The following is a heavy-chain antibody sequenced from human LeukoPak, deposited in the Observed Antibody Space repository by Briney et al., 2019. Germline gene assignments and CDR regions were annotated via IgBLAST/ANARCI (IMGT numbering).Heavy chain of an antibody. V-gene: IGHV3-7*03. CDR2: IKEDGTDK. Sequence: PGGSLRLSCAPSGFTFSSYWMSWVRQVPGKGLQWVANIKEDGTDKNYVDSVKGRFTISRDNAKNSLYLQMNSLRAEDTALYHCARALYYDFWSGSPDDAFDIWGQGTMVTVSS. CDR3: ARALYYDFWSGSPDDAFDI. CDR1: GFTFSSYW. J-gene: IGHJ3*02. D-gene: IGHD3-3*01.